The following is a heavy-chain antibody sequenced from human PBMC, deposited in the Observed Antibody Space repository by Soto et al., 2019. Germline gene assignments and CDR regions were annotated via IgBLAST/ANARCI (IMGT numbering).Heavy chain of an antibody. D-gene: IGHD3-10*01. J-gene: IGHJ4*02. CDR3: AKDLIPHYYGSGSYYDY. CDR2: ISGSGGST. CDR1: GFTFSSYA. V-gene: IGHV3-23*01. Sequence: LRLSCAASGFTFSSYAMSWVRQAPGKGLEWVSAISGSGGSTYYADSVKGRFTISRDNSKNTLYLQMNSLRAEDTAVYYCAKDLIPHYYGSGSYYDYWGQGTLVTVSS.